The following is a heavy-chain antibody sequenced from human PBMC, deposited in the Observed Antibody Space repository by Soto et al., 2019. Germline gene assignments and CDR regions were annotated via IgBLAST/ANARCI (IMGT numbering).Heavy chain of an antibody. J-gene: IGHJ4*02. CDR1: GFTFSSYG. CDR3: AKDQGGYSYRLDY. CDR2: ISYDGSNK. D-gene: IGHD5-18*01. V-gene: IGHV3-30*18. Sequence: GGSLRLSCAASGFTFSSYGMHWVRQAPGKGLEWVAVISYDGSNKYYADSVKGRFTISRDNSKNTLYLQMNSLRAEDTAVYYCAKDQGGYSYRLDYWGQGTLVTVSS.